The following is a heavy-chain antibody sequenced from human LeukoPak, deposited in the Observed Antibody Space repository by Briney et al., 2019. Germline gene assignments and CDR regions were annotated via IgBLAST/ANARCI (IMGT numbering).Heavy chain of an antibody. Sequence: ASVKVSCKASGGTLSSYAISRVRHAPGQGLEWMGGPLPIFGTANYAQKSQGRVTITADESTSTAYMELSSLRSEDTAVYYCARDQGMVVAANYGMDVWGQGTTVTVSS. CDR2: PLPIFGTA. CDR3: ARDQGMVVAANYGMDV. V-gene: IGHV1-69*13. J-gene: IGHJ6*02. CDR1: GGTLSSYA. D-gene: IGHD2-15*01.